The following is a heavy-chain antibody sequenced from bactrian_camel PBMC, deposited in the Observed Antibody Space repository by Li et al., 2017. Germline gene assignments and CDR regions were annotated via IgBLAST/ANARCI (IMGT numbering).Heavy chain of an antibody. Sequence: QLVESGGGSVQAGGSLRLSCTASGPIAVYDYTRSCMGWFRQAPGKEREREEVAIVHSNGSTTYAESVKGRFTVSQDNSKNTLYLQMNSLKPDDTARYYCATDPYSDCSGSYFDWGQGTQVTVS. CDR1: GPIAVYDYTRSC. D-gene: IGHD2*01. CDR2: IVHSNGST. V-gene: IGHV3S68*01. J-gene: IGHJ4*01. CDR3: ATDPYSDCSGSYFD.